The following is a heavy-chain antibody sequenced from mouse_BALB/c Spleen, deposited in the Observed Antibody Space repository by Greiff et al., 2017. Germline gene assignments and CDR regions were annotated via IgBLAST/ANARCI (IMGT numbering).Heavy chain of an antibody. J-gene: IGHJ3*01. CDR1: GYTFTDYE. Sequence: VQLQQSGAELVRPGASVTLSCKASGYTFTDYEMHWVKQTPVHGLEWIGAIDPETGGTAYNQKFKGKATLTADKSSSTAYMELRSLTSEDSAVYYCTRFEALADWGQGTLVTVSA. CDR3: TRFEALAD. CDR2: IDPETGGT. V-gene: IGHV1-15*01.